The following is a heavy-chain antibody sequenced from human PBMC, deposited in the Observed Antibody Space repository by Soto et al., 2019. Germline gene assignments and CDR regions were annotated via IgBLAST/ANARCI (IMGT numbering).Heavy chain of an antibody. J-gene: IGHJ5*02. CDR1: GGSISSGGYY. CDR2: ISYSGST. D-gene: IGHD4-17*01. Sequence: SETLSLTCTVSGGSISSGGYYWSWIRQHPGTGLEWIGHISYSGSTYYNTSLKSRVIISVDTSRNQFSLIVSSVTAADTAVYYCARETYGDYVGYFDPWGQGTLVTVSS. V-gene: IGHV4-31*02. CDR3: ARETYGDYVGYFDP.